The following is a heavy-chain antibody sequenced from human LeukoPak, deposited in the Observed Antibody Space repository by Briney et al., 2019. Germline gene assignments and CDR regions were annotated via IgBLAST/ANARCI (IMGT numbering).Heavy chain of an antibody. D-gene: IGHD2-2*01. CDR2: LSHSGSS. J-gene: IGHJ3*02. CDR3: ARARYANAWYALDI. CDR1: GRHVSSYY. V-gene: IGHV4-59*02. Sequence: SETLSLTCTVSGRHVSSYYWSWIRRPPGRGLEWIAYLSHSGSSDSNPSLTSRVTTLVDTSKNQFSLKLTSVTAADTAVYYCARARYANAWYALDIWGHGTMVTVSS.